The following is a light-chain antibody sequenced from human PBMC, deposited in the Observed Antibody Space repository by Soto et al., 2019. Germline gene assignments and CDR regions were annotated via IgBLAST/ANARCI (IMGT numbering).Light chain of an antibody. Sequence: ENVLTQSPGTLSLSPGERATLSCRASESVSSIYVAWYRQKPGQAPTLLIYGASTRATGIPDRFSGSGSGTDFTLTIDRLEPEDFAVYYCQQSLNPKTFGQGTKVDI. CDR3: QQSLNPKT. J-gene: IGKJ1*01. CDR1: ESVSSIY. CDR2: GAS. V-gene: IGKV3-20*01.